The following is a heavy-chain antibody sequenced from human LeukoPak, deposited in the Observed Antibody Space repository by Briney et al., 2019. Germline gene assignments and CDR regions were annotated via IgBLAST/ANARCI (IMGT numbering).Heavy chain of an antibody. CDR3: ARGPYSSSWYYAPLDY. Sequence: SETLSLTCAVYGGSFSGYYWSWIRQPPGKGLEWIGEINHSGSTNYNPSLKSRVTISVDTSKNQFSLKLSSVTAADTAVYYCARGPYSSSWYYAPLDYWGQGTLVTVSS. V-gene: IGHV4-34*01. J-gene: IGHJ4*02. CDR1: GGSFSGYY. D-gene: IGHD6-13*01. CDR2: INHSGST.